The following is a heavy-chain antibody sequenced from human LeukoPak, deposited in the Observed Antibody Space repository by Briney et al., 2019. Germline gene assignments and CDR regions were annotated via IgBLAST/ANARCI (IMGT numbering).Heavy chain of an antibody. CDR3: TRDRSALDT. J-gene: IGHJ3*02. Sequence: SETLSLTCTVSGDSISAYYWSWIRQPAGRGLEWIGRIHASGSTRYNPSLKSRVTMSVDTSKNQFSLKLSSVTAADTAVYYCTRDRSALDTWGQGTLVTVSS. CDR1: GDSISAYY. V-gene: IGHV4-4*07. CDR2: IHASGST.